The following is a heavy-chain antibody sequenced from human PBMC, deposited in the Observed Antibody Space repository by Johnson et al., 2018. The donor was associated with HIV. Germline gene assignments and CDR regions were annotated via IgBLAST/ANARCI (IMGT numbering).Heavy chain of an antibody. J-gene: IGHJ3*02. CDR1: GFTLSSYG. CDR3: AKQYYGSGGSVHAFDI. Sequence: QVQLVESGGGVVQPGGSLRLSCAASGFTLSSYGMHWVRQAPGKGLEWVAVISYDGSNKYYADSVKGRFTVSRDNSKNTVYLQMNSLRAEDTAVYYCAKQYYGSGGSVHAFDIWGQGTMVTVSS. V-gene: IGHV3-30*18. CDR2: ISYDGSNK. D-gene: IGHD3-10*01.